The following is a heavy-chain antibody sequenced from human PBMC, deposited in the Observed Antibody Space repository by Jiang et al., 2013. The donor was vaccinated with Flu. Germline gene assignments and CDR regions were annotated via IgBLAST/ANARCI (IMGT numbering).Heavy chain of an antibody. CDR2: ISGSGGST. V-gene: IGHV3-23*01. J-gene: IGHJ4*02. Sequence: GLVQPGGSLRLSCAASGFTFSSYAMSWVRQAPGKGLEWVSAISGSGGSTYYADSVKGRFTISRDNSKNTLYLQMNSLRAEDTAVYYCAKLNSIVVVVAAGLQDYWGQGTLVTVSS. D-gene: IGHD2-15*01. CDR3: AKLNSIVVVVAAGLQDY. CDR1: GFTFSSYA.